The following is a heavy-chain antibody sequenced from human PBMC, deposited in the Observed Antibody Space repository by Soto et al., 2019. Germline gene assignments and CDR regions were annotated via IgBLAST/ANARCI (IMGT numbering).Heavy chain of an antibody. CDR3: ARVQYSGYDGGMDV. CDR2: ITSDGKSK. V-gene: IGHV3-74*01. D-gene: IGHD5-12*01. Sequence: GGSLRLSCAASGFNFSNHWMHWVRQRPAEGLVWVSRITSDGKSKAYADSVKGRFTISRDNAKNSLYLQMNSLRDEDTAVYYCARVQYSGYDGGMDVWGQGTTVTVSS. J-gene: IGHJ6*02. CDR1: GFNFSNHW.